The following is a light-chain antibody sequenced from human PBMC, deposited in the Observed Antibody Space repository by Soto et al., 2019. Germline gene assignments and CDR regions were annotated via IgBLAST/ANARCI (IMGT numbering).Light chain of an antibody. CDR1: SSNIGSHT. V-gene: IGLV1-44*01. CDR3: AAWDDSLNGVV. CDR2: NNN. Sequence: QSVLTQPPSASGTPGQRVTISCSGSSSNIGSHTVNWYQQLPGTAPKLLMYNNNQRPSGVPDRFSGSKSGTSASLAISGLKSEDEVDYYCAAWDDSLNGVVFGGGTKLTVL. J-gene: IGLJ2*01.